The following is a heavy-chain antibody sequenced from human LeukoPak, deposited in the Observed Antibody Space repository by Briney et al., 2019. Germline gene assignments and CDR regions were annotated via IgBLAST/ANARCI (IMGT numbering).Heavy chain of an antibody. CDR1: GGTFSSYA. D-gene: IGHD5-24*01. CDR2: IIPILGIA. CDR3: ARDHLEMATIDFDY. V-gene: IGHV1-69*04. J-gene: IGHJ4*02. Sequence: GALVKVSCKASGGTFSSYAISWVRQAPGQGLEWMGRIIPILGIANYAQKFQGRVTITADKSTSTAYMELSSLRSEDTAVYYCARDHLEMATIDFDYWGQGTLVTVSS.